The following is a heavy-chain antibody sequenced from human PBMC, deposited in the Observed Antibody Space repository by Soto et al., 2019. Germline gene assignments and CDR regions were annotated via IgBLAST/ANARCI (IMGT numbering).Heavy chain of an antibody. CDR2: IYYSGST. V-gene: IGHV4-59*08. Sequence: QVQLQESGPGLVKPSETLSLTCTVSGGSISSYYWSWIRQPPGKGLEWLGYIYYSGSTNYNPSLKSRDTISVDMSKNQLSLNLSYVTAADTAVYYCARLGGYYPAVDYWGQGTLVTVSS. D-gene: IGHD3-22*01. CDR1: GGSISSYY. CDR3: ARLGGYYPAVDY. J-gene: IGHJ4*02.